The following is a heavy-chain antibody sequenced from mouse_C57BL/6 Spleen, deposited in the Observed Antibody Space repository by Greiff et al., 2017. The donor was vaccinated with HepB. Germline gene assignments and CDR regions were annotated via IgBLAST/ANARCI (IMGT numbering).Heavy chain of an antibody. V-gene: IGHV1-80*01. J-gene: IGHJ4*01. D-gene: IGHD4-1*01. CDR1: GYAFSSYW. CDR2: IYPGDGDT. Sequence: VQLKESGAELVKPGASVKISCKASGYAFSSYWMNWVKQRPGKGLEWIGQIYPGDGDTNYNGKFKGKATLTADKSSSTAYMQLSSLTSEDSAVYFCARRELGGAMDYWGQGTSVTVSS. CDR3: ARRELGGAMDY.